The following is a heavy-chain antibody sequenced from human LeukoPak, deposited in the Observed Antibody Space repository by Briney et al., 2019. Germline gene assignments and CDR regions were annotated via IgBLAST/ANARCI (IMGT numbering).Heavy chain of an antibody. CDR2: IYYSGST. CDR3: ARGRTVPRAALDV. V-gene: IGHV4-61*01. CDR1: GGSISSGSYY. D-gene: IGHD1-14*01. Sequence: SETLSLTCTVSGGSISSGSYYWNWIRQPPGKGLEWIGYIYYSGSTNYNPSLKSRVTISVDTSKNQFSLKLSSVTAADTAVYYCARGRTVPRAALDVWGQGTTVTVSS. J-gene: IGHJ6*02.